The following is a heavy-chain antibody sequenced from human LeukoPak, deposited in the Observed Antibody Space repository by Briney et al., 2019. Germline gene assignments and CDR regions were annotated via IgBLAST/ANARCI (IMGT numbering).Heavy chain of an antibody. CDR3: AKLKINYYYYMDV. Sequence: GGSLRLSCAASGFRFDDYALHWVRQAPGKGLEWVAVISPDGSNKYYADSVNGRFTISRDNSKNTLYLQMNSLRAEDTAVYYCAKLKINYYYYMDVWGKGTTVIVSS. CDR1: GFRFDDYA. D-gene: IGHD3-16*01. J-gene: IGHJ6*03. CDR2: ISPDGSNK. V-gene: IGHV3-30*18.